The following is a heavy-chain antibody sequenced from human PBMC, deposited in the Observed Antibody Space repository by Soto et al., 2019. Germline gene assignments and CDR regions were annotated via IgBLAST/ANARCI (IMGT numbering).Heavy chain of an antibody. CDR1: GGSISSSSYY. D-gene: IGHD2-15*01. CDR2: IYYSGST. CDR3: ARQPCSGGSCYSPGQYYYYYGMDV. J-gene: IGHJ6*02. Sequence: SETLSLTCTVSGGSISSSSYYWGWIRQPPGKGLEWIGSIYYSGSTYYNPSLKSRVTISVDTSKNQFSLKLSSVTAADTAVYYCARQPCSGGSCYSPGQYYYYYGMDVWGQGTTVTVSS. V-gene: IGHV4-39*01.